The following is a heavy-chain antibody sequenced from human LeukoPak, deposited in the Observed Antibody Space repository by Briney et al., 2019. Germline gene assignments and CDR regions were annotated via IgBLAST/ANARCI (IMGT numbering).Heavy chain of an antibody. CDR2: IYYSGGT. CDR1: GGSISSGGYS. CDR3: ARDKGDYGDYYWFDP. J-gene: IGHJ5*02. Sequence: SETLSLTCAVSGGSISSGGYSWSWIRQPPGKGLEWIGYIYYSGGTYYNPSLKSRVTISVDTSKNQFSLKLSSVTAADTAVYYCARDKGDYGDYYWFDPWGQGTLVTVSS. D-gene: IGHD4-17*01. V-gene: IGHV4-30-4*07.